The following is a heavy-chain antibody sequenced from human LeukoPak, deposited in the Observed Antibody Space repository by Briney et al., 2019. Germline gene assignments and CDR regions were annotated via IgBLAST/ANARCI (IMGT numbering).Heavy chain of an antibody. Sequence: GGSLRLSCAASGFTFSSYAMSWVRQAPGKGLEWVSAISGSGGSTYYADSVKGRFTISRDNSKNTLYLQMNSLRAEDTAVYHCAKTVVPASPVPGVSYWGQGTLVTVSS. D-gene: IGHD2-2*01. CDR3: AKTVVPASPVPGVSY. V-gene: IGHV3-23*01. CDR2: ISGSGGST. CDR1: GFTFSSYA. J-gene: IGHJ4*02.